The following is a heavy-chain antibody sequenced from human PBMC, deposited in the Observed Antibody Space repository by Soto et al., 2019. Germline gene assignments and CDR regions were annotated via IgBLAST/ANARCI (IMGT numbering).Heavy chain of an antibody. V-gene: IGHV4-59*08. J-gene: IGHJ5*02. CDR2: IYYSGST. CDR3: TRHAGLIWPPHGFDP. Sequence: SETLSLTCSVSGASISSYYWSWIRQAPGKGLEWIAYIYYSGSTNYNPSLKNRVTISIDTSKTQFSLKLSSVTAADTAVYYCTRHAGLIWPPHGFDPWGQGILV. CDR1: GASISSYY. D-gene: IGHD3-16*02.